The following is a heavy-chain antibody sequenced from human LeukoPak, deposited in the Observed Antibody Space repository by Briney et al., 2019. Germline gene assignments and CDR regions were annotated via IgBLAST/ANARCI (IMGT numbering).Heavy chain of an antibody. CDR2: IKQDGSEK. J-gene: IGHJ5*02. D-gene: IGHD2-15*01. Sequence: GGSLRLPCAASGFTFSSYWMSWVRQAPGKGLEWVANIKQDGSEKYYVDSVKGRFTISRDNAKNSLYLQMNSLRAEDTAVYYCARDRRYCSGGSCYSGGWFDPWGQGTLVAVSS. V-gene: IGHV3-7*01. CDR1: GFTFSSYW. CDR3: ARDRRYCSGGSCYSGGWFDP.